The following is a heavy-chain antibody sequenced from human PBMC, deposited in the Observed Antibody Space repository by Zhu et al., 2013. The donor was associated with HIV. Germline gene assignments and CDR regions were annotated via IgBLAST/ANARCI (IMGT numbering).Heavy chain of an antibody. D-gene: IGHD4-17*01. CDR2: ISAHNGTT. CDR1: GYTFTNYG. CDR3: ARDWDGDYDNAIEYLQH. J-gene: IGHJ1*01. Sequence: QVQLVQSGAEVKKPGASVKVSCKASGYTFTNYGISWVRQAPGQGLEWMGWISAHNGTTNYEEKFEGRVTMTTDTSTSTAYMDLRSLRSEDTAVYYCARDWDGDYDNAIEYLQHWGQGTQVIVSS. V-gene: IGHV1-18*01.